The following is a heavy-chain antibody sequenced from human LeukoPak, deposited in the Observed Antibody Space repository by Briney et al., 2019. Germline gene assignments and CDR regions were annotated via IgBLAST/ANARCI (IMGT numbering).Heavy chain of an antibody. Sequence: ASVKVSCKASGYTFTGYYMHWVRQAPGQGLEWMGWINRNSGGTNYAQKFQGRVTMTRDTSISTAYMELSRLRSDDTAVYYCARDSSSWYWAHLWWFDPWGQGTLVTVSS. J-gene: IGHJ5*02. CDR1: GYTFTGYY. CDR2: INRNSGGT. D-gene: IGHD6-13*01. V-gene: IGHV1-2*02. CDR3: ARDSSSWYWAHLWWFDP.